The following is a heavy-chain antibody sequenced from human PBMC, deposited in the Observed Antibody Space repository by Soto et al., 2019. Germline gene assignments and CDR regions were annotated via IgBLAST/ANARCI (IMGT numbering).Heavy chain of an antibody. J-gene: IGHJ4*02. Sequence: LSLTCAVSGGSISSGGYSWSWIRQPPGKGLEWIGYIYHSGSTYYNPSLKSRVTISVDRSKNQFSLKLSSVTAADTAVYYCARGVYNWNDFDYFDYWGQGTLVTVSS. CDR1: GGSISSGGYS. V-gene: IGHV4-30-2*01. CDR3: ARGVYNWNDFDYFDY. CDR2: IYHSGST. D-gene: IGHD1-20*01.